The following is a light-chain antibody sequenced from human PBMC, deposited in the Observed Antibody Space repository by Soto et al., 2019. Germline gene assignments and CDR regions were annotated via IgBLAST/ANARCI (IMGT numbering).Light chain of an antibody. Sequence: QTVVTQPPSVSGAPGQRVTISCAGTSSNIGAGYGVHWYQQLPGRAPKLLIHNYVNRPSGVPDRFSGSKSGTSASLAITGLQGDDAGDYYCQSYDSHLSGSLFGVGTKLTVL. J-gene: IGLJ2*01. CDR1: SSNIGAGYG. CDR3: QSYDSHLSGSL. V-gene: IGLV1-40*01. CDR2: NYV.